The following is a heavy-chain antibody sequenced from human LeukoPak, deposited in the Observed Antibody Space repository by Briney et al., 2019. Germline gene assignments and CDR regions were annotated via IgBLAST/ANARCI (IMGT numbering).Heavy chain of an antibody. CDR1: GFTFSSYE. CDR2: ISSSGSII. V-gene: IGHV3-48*03. CDR3: AKERVAGVNWFDP. J-gene: IGHJ5*02. D-gene: IGHD6-19*01. Sequence: GGSLRLSCAASGFTFSSYEMNWVRQAPGKGLEWVSYISSSGSIIYYADSVKGRFTISRDNSKNTLYLQMNSLRAEDTAVYYCAKERVAGVNWFDPWGQGTLVTVSS.